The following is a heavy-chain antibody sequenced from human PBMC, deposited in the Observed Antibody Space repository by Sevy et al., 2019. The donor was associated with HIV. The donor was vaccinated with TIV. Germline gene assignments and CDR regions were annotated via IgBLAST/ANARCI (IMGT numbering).Heavy chain of an antibody. CDR2: IYGTAGVT. CDR1: VLTFSSYA. CDR3: AGGRFDSSGSFDAFDV. Sequence: GGSLRLSCAASVLTFSSYAMNWVRQAPGKGLDWVSTIYGTAGVTYYADSVNGRFTISRDNSKNTLFLQMNSLRAEDTAVYYCAGGRFDSSGSFDAFDVWGQGTMVTVSS. J-gene: IGHJ3*01. V-gene: IGHV3-23*01. D-gene: IGHD3-22*01.